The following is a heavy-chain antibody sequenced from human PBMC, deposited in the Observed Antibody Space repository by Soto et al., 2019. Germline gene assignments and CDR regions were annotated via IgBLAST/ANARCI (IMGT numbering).Heavy chain of an antibody. CDR3: AKDRVSYGSTATSDN. CDR1: VFTFSSYG. D-gene: IGHD2-21*02. Sequence: GGSLRLSCAASVFTFSSYGMHWARQAPGKGLEWVAVISYDGSNKYYADSVEGRFTISRDNSKNTLYLQMNSLRVEDTAVYYCAKDRVSYGSTATSDNLGQGTVLTISS. CDR2: ISYDGSNK. J-gene: IGHJ4*02. V-gene: IGHV3-30*18.